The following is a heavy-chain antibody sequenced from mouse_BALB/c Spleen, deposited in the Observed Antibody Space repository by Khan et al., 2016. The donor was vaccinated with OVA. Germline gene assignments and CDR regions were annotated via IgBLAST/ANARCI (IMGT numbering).Heavy chain of an antibody. CDR2: ISSGGSYT. Sequence: EVELVESGGDLVKPGGSLKLSCAASGFTFSSYTMSWVRQTPEKRLEWVATISSGGSYTYYPASVKGRFTISRDNAKNTLYLQMNSLKSEDTAMYYCRMGRHGNYGGWFAYWGQGTLVTVSA. V-gene: IGHV5-6-4*01. J-gene: IGHJ3*01. CDR3: RMGRHGNYGGWFAY. CDR1: GFTFSSYT. D-gene: IGHD2-1*01.